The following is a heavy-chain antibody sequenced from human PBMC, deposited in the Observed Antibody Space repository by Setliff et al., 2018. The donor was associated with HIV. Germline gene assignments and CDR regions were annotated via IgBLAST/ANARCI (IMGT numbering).Heavy chain of an antibody. CDR1: GGSFTSYT. CDR3: AKERPGDHYESTGYQLADWFDP. Sequence: GASVKVSCKASGGSFTSYTFSWVRQAPGQGLEWLGRIIPIVTIAHYAEQFVDRVTITADKSTSTTYMGVSSLRSEDTTVYYCAKERPGDHYESTGYQLADWFDPWGQGTLVTVSS. CDR2: IIPIVTIA. J-gene: IGHJ5*02. D-gene: IGHD3-22*01. V-gene: IGHV1-69*04.